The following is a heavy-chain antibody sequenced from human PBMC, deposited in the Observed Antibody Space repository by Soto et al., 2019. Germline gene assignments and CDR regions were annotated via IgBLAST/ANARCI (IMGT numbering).Heavy chain of an antibody. CDR2: IHYSGIT. J-gene: IGHJ6*02. CDR3: ARLGGWTQDYGMDV. Sequence: SETLSLTCTVSGGSISSSSYYWGWIRQSPGKGLEWIGHIHYSGITSYNPSLKSRVTISVDTSKNQFSLKLSSLTAADTALFYCARLGGWTQDYGMDVWGQGTTVTVSS. CDR1: GGSISSSSYY. V-gene: IGHV4-39*01. D-gene: IGHD6-19*01.